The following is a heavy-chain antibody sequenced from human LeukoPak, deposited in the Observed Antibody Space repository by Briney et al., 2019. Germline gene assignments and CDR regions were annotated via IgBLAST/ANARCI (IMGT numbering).Heavy chain of an antibody. J-gene: IGHJ6*03. CDR3: ARLVEAVAGRRDYYYYYMDV. CDR1: GYTFTSYG. Sequence: GASVKVSCKASGYTFTSYGISWVRQAPGQGLEWMGWISAYNGNTNYAQKLQGRVTMTTDTSTSTAYMELRSLRSDDTAVYYCARLVEAVAGRRDYYYYYMDVWGKGTTVTVSS. CDR2: ISAYNGNT. D-gene: IGHD6-19*01. V-gene: IGHV1-18*01.